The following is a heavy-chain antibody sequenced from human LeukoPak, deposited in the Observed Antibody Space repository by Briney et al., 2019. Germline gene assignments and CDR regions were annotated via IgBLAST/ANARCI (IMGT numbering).Heavy chain of an antibody. J-gene: IGHJ3*02. Sequence: GGSLRLSCAASGFTFSNYEMNWVRQAPGKGLEWVSYISSSGTTIYYAERRFTISRDNAKNSLYLLMNSLRAEDTAVYYCARAGYYESYAFDIWGQGTMVTVSS. V-gene: IGHV3-48*03. D-gene: IGHD3-16*01. CDR2: ISSSGTTI. CDR3: ARAGYYESYAFDI. CDR1: GFTFSNYE.